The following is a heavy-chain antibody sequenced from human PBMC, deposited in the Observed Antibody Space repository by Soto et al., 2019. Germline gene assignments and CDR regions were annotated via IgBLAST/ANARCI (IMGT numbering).Heavy chain of an antibody. J-gene: IGHJ4*02. CDR2: ILCLNDRK. V-gene: IGHV1-3*01. CDR1: GYTFSDYG. Sequence: QVHLVQSGAEVKTPGASVTISCKASGYTFSDYGIHWIRQAPGQRPEWLGWILCLNDRKEYSQKFQGRISLTRDTSASTAYMGLSRLRSEDTAVYYCARVRRTCTEKTCYTGFDFWGQGSLVSVSS. CDR3: ARVRRTCTEKTCYTGFDF. D-gene: IGHD2-2*02.